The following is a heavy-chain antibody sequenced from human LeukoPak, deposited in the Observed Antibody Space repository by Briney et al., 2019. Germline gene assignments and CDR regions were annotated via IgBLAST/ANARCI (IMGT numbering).Heavy chain of an antibody. J-gene: IGHJ4*02. Sequence: PSQTLSLTCTVSGGSISSGGYYWSWIRQHPGKGLEWIGYIDYSGSTYYNPSLKSRVTISVDTSKNQFSLKLSSVTAADTAVYYCARHPVRWRIDYWGQGTLVTVSS. V-gene: IGHV4-31*03. CDR2: IDYSGST. CDR1: GGSISSGGYY. CDR3: ARHPVRWRIDY. D-gene: IGHD3-3*01.